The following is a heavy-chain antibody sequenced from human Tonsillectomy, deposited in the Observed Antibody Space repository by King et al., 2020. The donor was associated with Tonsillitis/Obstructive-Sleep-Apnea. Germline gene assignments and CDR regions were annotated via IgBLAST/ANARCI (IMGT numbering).Heavy chain of an antibody. Sequence: QLVQSGAEVKKPGESLKISCKGSGYSFTNSWISWVRQMPGKGLEWMGIIYPGDSDTRYSPSFQGQVTISADKSISTAYLQWSSLKASDTAMYYCAGCAGKDYYYSSYMDVWGKGTTVTVSS. CDR2: IYPGDSDT. CDR3: AGCAGKDYYYSSYMDV. D-gene: IGHD3-10*01. J-gene: IGHJ6*03. V-gene: IGHV5-51*01. CDR1: GYSFTNSW.